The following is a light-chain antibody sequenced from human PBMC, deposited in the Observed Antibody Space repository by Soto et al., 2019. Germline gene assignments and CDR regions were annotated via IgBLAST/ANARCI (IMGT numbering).Light chain of an antibody. CDR2: EVS. CDR3: CSYGGVTIMI. CDR1: SSDVGNYNL. Sequence: QSALTQPASVAGSPGQSITISCTGTSSDVGNYNLVSWFQQHPGKAPKLMIFEVSQRPSGVSNRFSGSKSGNTASLTISGLQAEDEADYYCCSYGGVTIMIFGGGTQLTVL. V-gene: IGLV2-23*02. J-gene: IGLJ2*01.